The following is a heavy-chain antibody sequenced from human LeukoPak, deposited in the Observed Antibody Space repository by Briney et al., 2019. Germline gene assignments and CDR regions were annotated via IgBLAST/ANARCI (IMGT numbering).Heavy chain of an antibody. Sequence: PSETLSLTCAVYGGSFSGYYWSWIRQPPGKGLEWIGEINHSGSTNYNPSLKSRVTISVDTSKNQFSLKLSSVTAADTAVYYCARRRITMVRGVRKAWFDPWGQGTLVTVSS. CDR3: ARRRITMVRGVRKAWFDP. D-gene: IGHD3-10*01. CDR2: INHSGST. CDR1: GGSFSGYY. J-gene: IGHJ5*02. V-gene: IGHV4-34*01.